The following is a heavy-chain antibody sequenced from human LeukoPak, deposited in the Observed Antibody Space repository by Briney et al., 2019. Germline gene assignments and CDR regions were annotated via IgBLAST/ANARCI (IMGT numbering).Heavy chain of an antibody. J-gene: IGHJ6*03. Sequence: SETLSLTCTVSGGSIGSYYWSWIRQPPGKGLEWIGYIYYSGSTNYNPSLKSRVTISVDTSKNQSSLKLSSVTAADTAVYYCASQYSSSWSYMDVWGKGTTVTVSS. CDR2: IYYSGST. D-gene: IGHD6-13*01. V-gene: IGHV4-59*01. CDR3: ASQYSSSWSYMDV. CDR1: GGSIGSYY.